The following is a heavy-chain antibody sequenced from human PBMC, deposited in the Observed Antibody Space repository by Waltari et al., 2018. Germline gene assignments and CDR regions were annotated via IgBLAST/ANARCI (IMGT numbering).Heavy chain of an antibody. CDR3: ARVEVTTIFGVVINHDY. CDR1: GGTFSSYT. Sequence: QVQLVQSGAEVKKPGSSVKVSCKASGGTFSSYTISWVRQAPGQGLEWMGRIIPILGIANYAQKFQGRVTITADKSTSTAYMELSSLRSEDTAVYYCARVEVTTIFGVVINHDYWGQGTLVTVSS. V-gene: IGHV1-69*02. CDR2: IIPILGIA. D-gene: IGHD3-3*01. J-gene: IGHJ4*02.